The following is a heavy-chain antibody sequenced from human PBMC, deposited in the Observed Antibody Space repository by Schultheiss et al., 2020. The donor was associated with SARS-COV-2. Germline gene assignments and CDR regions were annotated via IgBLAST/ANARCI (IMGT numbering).Heavy chain of an antibody. J-gene: IGHJ4*02. V-gene: IGHV3-15*07. CDR2: IKSKPNGGTT. D-gene: IGHD6-6*01. CDR1: GFTFSSSA. Sequence: GGSLRLSCAASGFTFSSSAMHWVRQAPGKGLEWVGRIKSKPNGGTTDYAAPVKGRFTISRDDSKNTLYLQMNSLKTEDTAVYYCTTVGPTRPGDYWGQGTLVTVSS. CDR3: TTVGPTRPGDY.